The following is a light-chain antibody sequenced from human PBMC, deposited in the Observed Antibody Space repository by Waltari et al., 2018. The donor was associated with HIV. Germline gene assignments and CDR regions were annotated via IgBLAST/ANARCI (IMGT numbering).Light chain of an antibody. CDR2: DVS. V-gene: IGLV2-14*01. CDR3: SSYTSSSTLV. CDR1: SSDVGGYNY. J-gene: IGLJ3*02. Sequence: QSALTQPASVSGSPGQSITISCTGTSSDVGGYNYVSWYQQHPGKAPKLMIYDVSNRASGASNRFSGSKAGNTAALTISGLQAEDEADYYCSSYTSSSTLVFGGGTKLTVL.